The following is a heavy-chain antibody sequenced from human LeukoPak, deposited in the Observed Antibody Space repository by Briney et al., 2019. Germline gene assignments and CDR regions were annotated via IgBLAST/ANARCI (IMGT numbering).Heavy chain of an antibody. CDR1: RCPTSSYN. Sequence: PSETLSLTCAVSRCPTSSYNWSWIRQPPGKGLEWIGYVHYSGGTNYNPSLESRVAISVDTSKNQFSLDLSSVTAADTAVYYSARSPDYYDSSDYLFDYWGQGTLVTVSS. CDR3: ARSPDYYDSSDYLFDY. V-gene: IGHV4-59*01. J-gene: IGHJ4*02. CDR2: VHYSGGT. D-gene: IGHD3-22*01.